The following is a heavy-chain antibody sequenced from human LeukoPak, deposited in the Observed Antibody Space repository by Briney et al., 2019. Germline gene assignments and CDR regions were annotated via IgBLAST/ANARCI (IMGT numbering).Heavy chain of an antibody. Sequence: GSLRLSCAASGFAFSSYWMHWIRQPPGKGLEWIGEINHSGSTNYNPSLKSRVTISVDTSKNQFSLKLSSVTAADTAVYYCARVLAVAGTNFDYWGQGTLVTVSS. D-gene: IGHD6-19*01. V-gene: IGHV4-34*01. J-gene: IGHJ4*02. CDR2: INHSGST. CDR3: ARVLAVAGTNFDY. CDR1: GFAFSSYW.